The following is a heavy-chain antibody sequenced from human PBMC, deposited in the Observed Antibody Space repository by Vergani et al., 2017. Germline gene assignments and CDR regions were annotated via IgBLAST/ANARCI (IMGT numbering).Heavy chain of an antibody. V-gene: IGHV7-4-1*02. Sequence: QIQLVQSGAELKKPGGPVTVSCKTSGYTFITYGINWVRQAPGQGLEWMGWINTNTGNPTYAQGFTGRFVFSLDTSVSTAYLQISSLKAEDTAVYYCARGRDSYGWLATLRYWGQGTLVTVSS. CDR1: GYTFITYG. CDR2: INTNTGNP. CDR3: ARGRDSYGWLATLRY. J-gene: IGHJ4*02. D-gene: IGHD5-18*01.